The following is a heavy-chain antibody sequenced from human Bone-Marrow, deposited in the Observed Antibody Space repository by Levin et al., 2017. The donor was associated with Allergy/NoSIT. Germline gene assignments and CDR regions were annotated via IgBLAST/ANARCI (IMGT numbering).Heavy chain of an antibody. Sequence: ASVKVSCKASTYAFTSYYIHFLRQAPGQGLEWMGVINPTGRSTSYAQRFQDRVVMTRDTSTSTVYMDLRSLTSEDTALYYCASDYGDYQRRNYFVAWGQGTLVTVSA. CDR1: TYAFTSYY. V-gene: IGHV1-46*01. D-gene: IGHD4-17*01. J-gene: IGHJ5*02. CDR3: ASDYGDYQRRNYFVA. CDR2: INPTGRST.